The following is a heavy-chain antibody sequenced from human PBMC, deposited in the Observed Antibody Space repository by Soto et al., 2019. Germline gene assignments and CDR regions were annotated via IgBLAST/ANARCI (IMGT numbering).Heavy chain of an antibody. CDR1: GYSISSGYY. Sequence: PSETLSLTCAVSGYSISSGYYWGWIRQSPGKGLEWIGSIYHSGSTYYNPSLKSRVIISVYTSKNQFSLKLSSVTAADTAVYYCARLAPIAAADGMDVWGQGSTVTVSS. CDR3: ARLAPIAAADGMDV. V-gene: IGHV4-38-2*01. J-gene: IGHJ6*02. D-gene: IGHD6-13*01. CDR2: IYHSGST.